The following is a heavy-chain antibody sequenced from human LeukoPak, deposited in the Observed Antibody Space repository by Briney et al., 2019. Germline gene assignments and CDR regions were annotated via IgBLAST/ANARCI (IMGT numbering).Heavy chain of an antibody. D-gene: IGHD3-9*01. V-gene: IGHV3-7*01. CDR1: GFTFSSYW. CDR2: IKQDGSEK. J-gene: IGHJ4*02. CDR3: ARDSYDILIGVGSDY. Sequence: GGSLRLSCAASGFTFSSYWMSWVRQAPGKGLEWVANIKQDGSEKNYVDSVKGRFTISRDNAKNSLYLQMNSLRAEDTAVYYCARDSYDILIGVGSDYWGQGTLVTVSS.